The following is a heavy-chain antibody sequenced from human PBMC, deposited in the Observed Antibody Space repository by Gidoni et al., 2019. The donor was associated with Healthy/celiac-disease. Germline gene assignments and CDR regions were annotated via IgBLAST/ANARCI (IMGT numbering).Heavy chain of an antibody. Sequence: LQLQEAGPGLVKPSETLSPTCTVAGGSTSSSSYYWGSIRQPPGKGLEWIGSIYYSGSTYYSPSLKSRVTISVDTSKSQFALKLSSVTAADTAVYYCARYMGMATINWGQGTLVTVSS. CDR2: IYYSGST. J-gene: IGHJ4*02. D-gene: IGHD5-12*01. CDR1: GGSTSSSSYY. CDR3: ARYMGMATIN. V-gene: IGHV4-39*06.